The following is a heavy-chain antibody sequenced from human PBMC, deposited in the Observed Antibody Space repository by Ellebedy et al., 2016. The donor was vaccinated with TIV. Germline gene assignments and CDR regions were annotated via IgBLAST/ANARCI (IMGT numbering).Heavy chain of an antibody. CDR1: GGSFSYYG. D-gene: IGHD2-15*01. Sequence: SVKVSXXASGGSFSYYGIHWVRQAPGQGLEWMGGIIPVFESANYAQKFQGRVTITADESTSTAYMEVSSLRSEDTAVYYCATSVCSGGSCYAYYYDMDVWGQGTTVTVSS. J-gene: IGHJ6*02. CDR3: ATSVCSGGSCYAYYYDMDV. V-gene: IGHV1-69*13. CDR2: IIPVFESA.